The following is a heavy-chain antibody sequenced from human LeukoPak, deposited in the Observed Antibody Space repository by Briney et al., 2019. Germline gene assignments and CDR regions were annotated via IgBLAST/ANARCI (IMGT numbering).Heavy chain of an antibody. CDR2: IYYTGST. CDR1: GGSISSYY. CDR3: ARHWFGGSLVFDY. Sequence: PSETLSLTCTVSGGSISSYYWTWIRLPPGKGLEWIGSIYYTGSTNYNPSLKNRLTMSVDTSKNQFSLELSSVTAADTAFYYCARHWFGGSLVFDYWGQGSLVTVSS. J-gene: IGHJ4*01. V-gene: IGHV4-59*01. D-gene: IGHD1-26*01.